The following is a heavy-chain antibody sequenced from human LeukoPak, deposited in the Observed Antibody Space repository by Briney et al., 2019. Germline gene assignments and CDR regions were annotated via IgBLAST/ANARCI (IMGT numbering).Heavy chain of an antibody. Sequence: GGSLRLSCAASGFTFSSYSMDWVRQAPGKGLEWVSSISSSSYIYYADSVKGRFTISRDNAKNSLYLQMNSLRAEDTAVYYCARDQQLWPYYFDYWGQGTLVTVSS. D-gene: IGHD5-18*01. CDR1: GFTFSSYS. CDR3: ARDQQLWPYYFDY. CDR2: ISSSSYI. V-gene: IGHV3-21*01. J-gene: IGHJ4*02.